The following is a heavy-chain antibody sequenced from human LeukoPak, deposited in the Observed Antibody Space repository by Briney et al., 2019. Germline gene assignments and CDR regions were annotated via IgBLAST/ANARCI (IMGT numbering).Heavy chain of an antibody. D-gene: IGHD6-6*01. CDR2: IHADGNSK. CDR1: GFPFSSSG. J-gene: IGHJ1*01. CDR3: ARSLSAREYFQH. Sequence: GESLKISCAASGFPFSSSGMHWVRQAPGKGLEWVTFIHADGNSKYYADSVEGRFTVSRDSPKNTLSLQMNSLRVEDTAVYYCARSLSAREYFQHWGQGTLVTVSS. V-gene: IGHV3-30*02.